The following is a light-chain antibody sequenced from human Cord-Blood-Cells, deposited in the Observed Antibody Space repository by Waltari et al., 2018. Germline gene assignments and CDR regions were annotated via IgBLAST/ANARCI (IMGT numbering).Light chain of an antibody. CDR2: WAS. CDR3: QQYYSTPFT. CDR1: QSVLYSSNNKNY. J-gene: IGKJ3*01. V-gene: IGKV4-1*01. Sequence: DIVMTQSPDSLAVSLGERPTINCNSSQSVLYSSNNKNYLAWYQQKPGQPPKLLIYWASTRESGVPDRFSGSGSGTDFTLTISSLQAEDVAVYYCQQYYSTPFTFGPGTKVDIK.